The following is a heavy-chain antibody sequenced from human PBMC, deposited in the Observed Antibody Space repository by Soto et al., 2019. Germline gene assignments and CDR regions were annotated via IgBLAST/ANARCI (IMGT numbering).Heavy chain of an antibody. CDR1: GFTFSNSA. CDR2: ISGAGDNT. J-gene: IGHJ5*02. CDR3: AKDHWFDP. Sequence: GGSLRLSCAGSGFTFSNSARSWVRQAPGKGLEWVSVISGAGDNTHYADSVQGRFTISRDNSNNTLYLQMTSLRADDTAVYYCAKDHWFDPWGQGTLVTVSS. V-gene: IGHV3-23*01.